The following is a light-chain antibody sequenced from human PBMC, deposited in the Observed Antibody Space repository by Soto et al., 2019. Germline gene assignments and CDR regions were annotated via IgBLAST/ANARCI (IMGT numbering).Light chain of an antibody. CDR1: QSISSN. Sequence: EIVMTQSPATLSVSPGERATLSCRASQSISSNLAWYQHKPGQAPRLLIYGASNRATGIPDRFSGSGSGTDFTLTISRLEPEDFAVYYCQHHSNSPPLTFGQGTQLDIK. CDR3: QHHSNSPPLT. J-gene: IGKJ5*01. CDR2: GAS. V-gene: IGKV3D-15*01.